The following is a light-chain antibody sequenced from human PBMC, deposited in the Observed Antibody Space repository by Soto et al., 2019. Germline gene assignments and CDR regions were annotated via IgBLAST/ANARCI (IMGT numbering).Light chain of an antibody. CDR3: CSYAGSSFV. CDR2: DVS. CDR1: SSDVGGYNY. J-gene: IGLJ1*01. Sequence: QSALTQPRSVSGYPGQSVTISCPGTSSDVGGYNYVSWYQQHPGKAPKLMIYDVSKRPSGVPDRFSGSKSGNTASLTISGLQAEDEADYYCCSYAGSSFVFGTGTKVTVL. V-gene: IGLV2-11*01.